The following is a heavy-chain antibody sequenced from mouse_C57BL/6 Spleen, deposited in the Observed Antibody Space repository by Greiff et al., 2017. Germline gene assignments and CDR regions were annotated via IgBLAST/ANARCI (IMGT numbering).Heavy chain of an antibody. Sequence: EVKVEESGGGLVKPGGSLKLSCAASGFTFSSYTMSWVRQTPEKRLEWVATISGGGGNTYYPDSVKGRFTISRDNAKNTLYLQMSSLRSEDTALYYCARHNYGNSFDYWGQGTTLTVSS. CDR1: GFTFSSYT. CDR3: ARHNYGNSFDY. J-gene: IGHJ2*01. CDR2: ISGGGGNT. D-gene: IGHD2-1*01. V-gene: IGHV5-9*01.